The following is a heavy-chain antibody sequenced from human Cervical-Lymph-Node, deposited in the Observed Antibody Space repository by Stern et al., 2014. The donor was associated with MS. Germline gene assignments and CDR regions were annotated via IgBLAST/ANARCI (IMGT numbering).Heavy chain of an antibody. D-gene: IGHD6-19*01. CDR3: ARDHSSGPFDYFDY. Sequence: EVQLVESGGALVQPGRSLRLSCAASGFTFGDYGMHWVRQAPGKGLEWVAGIRWNSGKIVYGDSVKGRFTISRDNAKNSLYLQMDSLRAEDTAIYYCARDHSSGPFDYFDYWGQGSLVTVST. V-gene: IGHV3-9*01. J-gene: IGHJ4*02. CDR2: IRWNSGKI. CDR1: GFTFGDYG.